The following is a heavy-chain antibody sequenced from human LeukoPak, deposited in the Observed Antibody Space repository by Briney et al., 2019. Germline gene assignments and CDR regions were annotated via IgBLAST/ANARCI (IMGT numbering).Heavy chain of an antibody. CDR1: GFTFSDYY. Sequence: GGSLRLSCAASGFTFSDYYMSWIRQAPGKGLEWVSYISSSGSTLYYADSVKGRITISRDNAKNSLYLQMNSLRAEDTAVYYCASGFYGSRAFDIWGQGTMVTVSS. V-gene: IGHV3-11*01. CDR3: ASGFYGSRAFDI. CDR2: ISSSGSTL. D-gene: IGHD3-10*01. J-gene: IGHJ3*02.